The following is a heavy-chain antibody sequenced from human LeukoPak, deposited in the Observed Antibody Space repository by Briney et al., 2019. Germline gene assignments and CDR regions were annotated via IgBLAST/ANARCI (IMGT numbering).Heavy chain of an antibody. Sequence: KPGGSLRLSCAASGFTFSSYSMNWVRQAPGKGLEWVSSISSSSSYRYYADSVKGRFTISRDNAKNSLYLQMNSLRAEDTAVYYCARTITIYGGEFDPWGQGTLVTVSS. V-gene: IGHV3-21*01. D-gene: IGHD3-3*01. CDR3: ARTITIYGGEFDP. J-gene: IGHJ5*02. CDR1: GFTFSSYS. CDR2: ISSSSSYR.